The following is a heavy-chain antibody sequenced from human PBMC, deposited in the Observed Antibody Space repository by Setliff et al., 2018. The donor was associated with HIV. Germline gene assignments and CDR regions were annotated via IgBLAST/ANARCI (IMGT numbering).Heavy chain of an antibody. CDR3: VRGTLDF. V-gene: IGHV3-48*01. CDR2: ISSSGFPI. CDR1: GFTFSTYG. J-gene: IGHJ4*02. Sequence: PGGSLRLSCEASGFTFSTYGMNWVRHAPGEGLEWVAQISSSGFPIYYADSVRGRFTASRDNGKNSLFLQMNSLRAEDTAVYYCVRGTLDFWGQGNLVTVSS.